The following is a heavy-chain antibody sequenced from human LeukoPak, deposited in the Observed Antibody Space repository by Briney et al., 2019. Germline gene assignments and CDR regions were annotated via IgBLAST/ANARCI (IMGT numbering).Heavy chain of an antibody. CDR3: ARDVGGNFDFDY. D-gene: IGHD4-23*01. Sequence: PGGSLRLSCAASGFIVSSNYMNWVRQAPGEGLKWVAVIYTGGTTYYAESVKGRFTISRDISKNTLYLQMNSLRADDTAVYYCARDVGGNFDFDYWGQGTLVTVSS. J-gene: IGHJ4*02. CDR1: GFIVSSNY. V-gene: IGHV3-53*01. CDR2: IYTGGTT.